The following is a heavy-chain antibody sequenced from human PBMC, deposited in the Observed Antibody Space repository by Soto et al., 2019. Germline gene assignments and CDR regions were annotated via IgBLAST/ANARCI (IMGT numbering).Heavy chain of an antibody. D-gene: IGHD2-2*01. CDR1: GYTFTSYD. V-gene: IGHV1-8*01. CDR2: MNPNSGNT. J-gene: IGHJ5*02. Sequence: QVQLVQSGAEVKKPGASVKVSCKASGYTFTSYDINWVRQATGQGLEWMGWMNPNSGNTGYAQKFQGRVTMTRNTSISTAYMELSSLRSEDTAVYYCARPPGRYCSSTSCSHNWFDPWGQGTLVTVSS. CDR3: ARPPGRYCSSTSCSHNWFDP.